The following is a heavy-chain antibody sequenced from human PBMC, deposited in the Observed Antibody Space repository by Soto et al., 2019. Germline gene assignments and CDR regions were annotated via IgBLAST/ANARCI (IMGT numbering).Heavy chain of an antibody. D-gene: IGHD3-22*01. CDR1: GYRFTSYW. J-gene: IGHJ5*02. V-gene: IGHV5-51*01. Sequence: PGESLTINCRPSGYRFTSYWIAWVRQMPGKGLEWMGIIFPSDSDTRYSPSFQGQVTISADRSTSTVFLQWASLKASDTAVYFCARKDKSGSFNWFEPWGQGTLVNVSS. CDR2: IFPSDSDT. CDR3: ARKDKSGSFNWFEP.